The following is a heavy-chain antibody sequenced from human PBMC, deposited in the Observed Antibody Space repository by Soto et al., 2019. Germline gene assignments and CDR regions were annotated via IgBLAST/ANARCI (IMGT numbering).Heavy chain of an antibody. CDR3: EHKRDVSRGSKS. V-gene: IGHV2-5*02. Sequence: QITLKESGPPLVKPTQTLTLTCTFSGFSFSINGVAVGWIRQPPGQALECLALTYWDDNQRSNPSLKNRLTITKDTSRNQVVLTMTNMDPVDTATYYCEHKRDVSRGSKSWGQGTLVTVSS. J-gene: IGHJ5*02. CDR2: TYWDDNQ. D-gene: IGHD2-8*01. CDR1: GFSFSINGVA.